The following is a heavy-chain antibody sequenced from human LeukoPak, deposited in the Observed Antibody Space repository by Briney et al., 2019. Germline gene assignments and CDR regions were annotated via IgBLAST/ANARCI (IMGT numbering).Heavy chain of an antibody. CDR3: ARHRGNYYGSGSYLGWFDP. CDR2: INHSGST. D-gene: IGHD3-10*01. CDR1: GGSFRGYY. Sequence: SETLSLTCAVYGGSFRGYYWSWIRQPPGKGLEWIGEINHSGSTNYNPSLKSRVTISVDTSKNQFSLKLSSVTAADTAVYYCARHRGNYYGSGSYLGWFDPWGQGTLVTVSS. J-gene: IGHJ5*02. V-gene: IGHV4-34*01.